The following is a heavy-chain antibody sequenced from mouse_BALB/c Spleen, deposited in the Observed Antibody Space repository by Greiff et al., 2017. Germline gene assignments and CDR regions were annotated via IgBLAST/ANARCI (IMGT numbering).Heavy chain of an antibody. CDR3: ARQLGDDY. D-gene: IGHD4-1*01. CDR1: GFTFSSYG. J-gene: IGHJ2*01. V-gene: IGHV5-6*01. Sequence: EEKLVESGGDLVKPGGSLKLSCAASGFTFSSYGMSWVRQTPDKRLEWVATISSGGSYTYYPDSVKGRFTISRDNAKNTLYLQMSSLKSEDTAMYYCARQLGDDYWGQGTTLTVSS. CDR2: ISSGGSYT.